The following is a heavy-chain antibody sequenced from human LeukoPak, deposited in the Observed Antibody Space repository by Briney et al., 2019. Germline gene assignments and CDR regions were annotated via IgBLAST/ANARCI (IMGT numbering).Heavy chain of an antibody. J-gene: IGHJ4*02. CDR2: IYYSGST. Sequence: SETLSLTCTVSGGSISSSSYSWGWIRQPPGKGLEWIGSIYYSGSTYYNPSLKSRVTISVDTSKDQFSLKLSSVIAADTAVYYCASSRGYNYGPPDYWGQGTLVTVSS. CDR1: GGSISSSSYS. V-gene: IGHV4-39*01. CDR3: ASSRGYNYGPPDY. D-gene: IGHD5-18*01.